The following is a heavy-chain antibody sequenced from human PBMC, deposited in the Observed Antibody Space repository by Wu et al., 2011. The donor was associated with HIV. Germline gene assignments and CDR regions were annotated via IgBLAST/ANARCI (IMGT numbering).Heavy chain of an antibody. V-gene: IGHV1-18*01. D-gene: IGHD3-10*01. CDR2: ISAYNGDT. Sequence: MGWISAYNGDTNYAQKLQGRVTMTTDTSTSTAYMELRSLRSDDTAVYYCARDFGSYGSGSYYRSWGQGTLVTVSS. CDR3: ARDFGSYGSGSYYRS. J-gene: IGHJ5*02.